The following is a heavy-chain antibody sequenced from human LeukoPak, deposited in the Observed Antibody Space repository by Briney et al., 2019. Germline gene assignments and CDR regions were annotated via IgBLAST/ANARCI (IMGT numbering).Heavy chain of an antibody. CDR2: INHSGST. V-gene: IGHV4-34*01. Sequence: TSETLSLTCAVYGGSFSGYYWSWIRQPPGKGLEWIGEINHSGSTNYNPSLKSRVTISVDTSKNQFSLKLSSVTAADTAVYYCARGRRLNFDYWGQGTLVTASS. D-gene: IGHD2-21*02. CDR3: ARGRRLNFDY. CDR1: GGSFSGYY. J-gene: IGHJ4*02.